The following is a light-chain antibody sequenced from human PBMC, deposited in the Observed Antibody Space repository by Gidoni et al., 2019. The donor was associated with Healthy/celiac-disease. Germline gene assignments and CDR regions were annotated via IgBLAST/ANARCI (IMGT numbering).Light chain of an antibody. CDR1: SSDIVAYHL. CDR2: EVY. J-gene: IGLJ2*01. Sequence: QSALTQPPSASGSPGQSVAISCIGTSSDIVAYHLVSCYQHHPGKAPNLIISEVYKRPSGVPDRFFGSKSGNTASLTVAGLQADDEADYYCSSYAGSSIVVFGGGTKLTVL. CDR3: SSYAGSSIVV. V-gene: IGLV2-8*01.